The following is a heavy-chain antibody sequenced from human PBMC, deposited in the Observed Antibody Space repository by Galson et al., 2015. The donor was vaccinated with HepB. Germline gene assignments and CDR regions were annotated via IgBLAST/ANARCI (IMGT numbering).Heavy chain of an antibody. CDR2: IYSGGST. CDR3: ARDLLDYYGSGSYEI. J-gene: IGHJ4*02. Sequence: SLRLSCAASGFTVSSNYMSWVRQAPGKGLEWVSVIYSGGSTYYADSVKGRFTISRHNSKNTLYLQMNSLRAEDTAVYYCARDLLDYYGSGSYEIWGQGTLVTVSS. V-gene: IGHV3-53*04. CDR1: GFTVSSNY. D-gene: IGHD3-10*01.